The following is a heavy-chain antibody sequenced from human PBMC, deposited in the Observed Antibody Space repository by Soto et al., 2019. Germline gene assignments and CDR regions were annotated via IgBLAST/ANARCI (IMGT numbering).Heavy chain of an antibody. J-gene: IGHJ4*02. CDR2: MNPNSGNT. CDR3: ARRGGDDFWSGYWFDY. D-gene: IGHD3-3*01. Sequence: AAVKVSCKASGYTFTSYDINWVRQAPEQGLEWMGWMNPNSGNTGYAQKFQGRVTMTRNTSISTAHMELSSLRSEDTAVYYCARRGGDDFWSGYWFDYWGQGTLVTVS. V-gene: IGHV1-8*02. CDR1: GYTFTSYD.